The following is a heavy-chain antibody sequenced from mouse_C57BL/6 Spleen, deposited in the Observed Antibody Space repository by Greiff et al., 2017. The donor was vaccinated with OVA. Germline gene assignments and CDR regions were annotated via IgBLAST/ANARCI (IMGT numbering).Heavy chain of an antibody. CDR3: TGLGGYGWFAY. CDR1: GFTFSNYW. CDR2: IRLKSDNYAT. D-gene: IGHD2-2*01. J-gene: IGHJ3*01. Sequence: EVKLQESGGGLVQPGGSMKLSCVASGFTFSNYWMNWVRQSPEKGLEWVAQIRLKSDNYATHYAESVKGRFTISRDDSKSSVYLQMNNLRAEDTGIYYCTGLGGYGWFAYWGQGTLVTVSA. V-gene: IGHV6-3*01.